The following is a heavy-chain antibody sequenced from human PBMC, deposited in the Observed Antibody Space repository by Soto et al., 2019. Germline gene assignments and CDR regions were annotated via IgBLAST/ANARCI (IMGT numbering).Heavy chain of an antibody. CDR3: ARVRDCISTSCYYLDY. Sequence: GASVKVSCKASGYTFTSYDINWVRQATGQGLEWMGWMNPNSGNTGYAQKFQGRVTMTRNTSISTAYMELSSLRSEDTAVYYCARVRDCISTSCYYLDYWGQGTLVTVSS. D-gene: IGHD2-2*01. V-gene: IGHV1-8*01. J-gene: IGHJ4*02. CDR1: GYTFTSYD. CDR2: MNPNSGNT.